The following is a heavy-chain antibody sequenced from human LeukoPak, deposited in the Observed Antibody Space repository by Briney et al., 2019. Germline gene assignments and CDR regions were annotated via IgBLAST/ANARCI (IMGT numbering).Heavy chain of an antibody. Sequence: ASVKVSCKASGYTFTGYYIDWVRQAPGQGLEWMGWISAYNGNTNYAQKLQGRVTMTTDTSTSTAYMELRSLRSDDTAVYYCARDLVSPGYCSGGTCYSFDYWGQGTLVTVSS. D-gene: IGHD2-15*01. CDR1: GYTFTGYY. V-gene: IGHV1-18*04. CDR2: ISAYNGNT. J-gene: IGHJ4*02. CDR3: ARDLVSPGYCSGGTCYSFDY.